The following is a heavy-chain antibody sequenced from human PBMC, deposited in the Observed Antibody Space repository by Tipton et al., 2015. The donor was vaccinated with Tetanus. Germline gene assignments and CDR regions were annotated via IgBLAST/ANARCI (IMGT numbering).Heavy chain of an antibody. V-gene: IGHV4-4*07. CDR2: IYSSENS. Sequence: TLSLTCSVSGGSITGYFWSWIRQPAGKGLEWIGNIYSSENSKYNPSLKSRAAMSVDTSKNQFSLRLSSVTAADTAVYYCARHPQTSNNLDYWVQGTLVTVSS. CDR1: GGSITGYF. CDR3: ARHPQTSNNLDY. J-gene: IGHJ4*02. D-gene: IGHD5-24*01.